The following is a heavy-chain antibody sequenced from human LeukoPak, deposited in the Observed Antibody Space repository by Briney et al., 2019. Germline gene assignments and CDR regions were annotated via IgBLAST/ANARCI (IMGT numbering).Heavy chain of an antibody. V-gene: IGHV3-9*01. CDR3: AKDKYSSGWYLSYGMDV. CDR2: ISWNSGSI. D-gene: IGHD6-19*01. J-gene: IGHJ6*02. CDR1: GFTFDDYA. Sequence: GGSLRLSCAASGFTFDDYAMHWVRQAPGKGLEWVSGISWNSGSIGYADSVKGRFTISRDNAKNSLYLQMNSLRAEDTALYYCAKDKYSSGWYLSYGMDVWGQGTRSPSP.